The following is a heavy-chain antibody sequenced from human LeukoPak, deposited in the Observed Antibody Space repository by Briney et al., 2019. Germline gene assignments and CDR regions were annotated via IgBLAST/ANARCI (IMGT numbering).Heavy chain of an antibody. J-gene: IGHJ6*03. CDR2: INHSGST. Sequence: PSETLSLTCAVYGGSFSGYYWNWIRQPPGKGLEWIGEINHSGSTNYNPSLKGRVTISVDTSKNQFSLKLSSVTAADTAVYYCARRRGDDSRIYYIKYYYDYYMDVWGKGTTVTVSS. CDR1: GGSFSGYY. D-gene: IGHD3-10*01. CDR3: ARRRGDDSRIYYIKYYYDYYMDV. V-gene: IGHV4-34*01.